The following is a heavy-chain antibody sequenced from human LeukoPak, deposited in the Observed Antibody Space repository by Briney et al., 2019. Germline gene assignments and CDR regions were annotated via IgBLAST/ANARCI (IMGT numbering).Heavy chain of an antibody. J-gene: IGHJ4*02. V-gene: IGHV3-9*01. D-gene: IGHD5-18*01. CDR3: ARDLELEGGYSYGTFDY. CDR1: GFTFDDYA. CDR2: ISWNSGSI. Sequence: QPGGSLRLSCAASGFTFDDYAMHWVRQAPGKGLEWVSGISWNSGSIGYADSVKGRFTISRDNAKNSLYLQMNSLRAEDTAVYYCARDLELEGGYSYGTFDYWGQGTLVTVSS.